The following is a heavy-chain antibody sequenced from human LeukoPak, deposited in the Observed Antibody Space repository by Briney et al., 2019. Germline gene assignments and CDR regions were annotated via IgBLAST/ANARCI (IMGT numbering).Heavy chain of an antibody. Sequence: PSETLSLTCTVSGGSISSSSYYWGWIRQPPGKGLEWIGSIYYSGSTYYNPSLKSRVTISVDTSKNQFSLKLSSVTAADTAVYYCARGVDSGTSDYWGQGTLVTVSS. CDR1: GGSISSSSYY. J-gene: IGHJ4*02. CDR3: ARGVDSGTSDY. CDR2: IYYSGST. V-gene: IGHV4-39*07. D-gene: IGHD6-19*01.